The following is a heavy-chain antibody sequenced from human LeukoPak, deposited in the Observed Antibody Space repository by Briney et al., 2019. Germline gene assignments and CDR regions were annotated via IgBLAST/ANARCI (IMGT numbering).Heavy chain of an antibody. J-gene: IGHJ3*02. D-gene: IGHD3-10*01. CDR1: GGSISSYY. CDR3: ARGPIRITMVRGVIRALDI. CDR2: INHSGST. V-gene: IGHV4-34*01. Sequence: SETLSLTCTVSGGSISSYYWSWIRQPPGKGLEWIGEINHSGSTNYNPSLKSRVTISVDTSKNQFSLKLSSVTAADTAVYYCARGPIRITMVRGVIRALDIWGQGTMVTVSS.